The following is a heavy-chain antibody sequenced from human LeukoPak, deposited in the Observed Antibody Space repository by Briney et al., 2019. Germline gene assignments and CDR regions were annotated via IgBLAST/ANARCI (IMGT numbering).Heavy chain of an antibody. V-gene: IGHV3-21*01. J-gene: IGHJ4*02. D-gene: IGHD1-1*01. CDR1: GFTFSSYS. Sequence: GGSLRLSCVASGFTFSSYSMNWVRQAPGKGLEWVSSISSSSSYKYYTDSVKGRFTISRDNAKNSVYLQMNSLRAEDTAVYYCARSAAGTYYWGQGTLVTVSA. CDR3: ARSAAGTYY. CDR2: ISSSSSYK.